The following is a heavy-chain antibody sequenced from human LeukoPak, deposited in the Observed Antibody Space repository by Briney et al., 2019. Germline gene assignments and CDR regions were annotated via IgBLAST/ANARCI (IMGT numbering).Heavy chain of an antibody. J-gene: IGHJ4*02. CDR3: ARSSYDSSGYSP. Sequence: GGSLRLSCAASGFTFSSYWMHWVRQAPGKGLVWVSRINSDRSSTSYADSVKGRFTISRDKAKNTLYLQMNSLRAEDTAVYYCARSSYDSSGYSPWGQGTLVTVSS. D-gene: IGHD3-22*01. CDR2: INSDRSST. V-gene: IGHV3-74*01. CDR1: GFTFSSYW.